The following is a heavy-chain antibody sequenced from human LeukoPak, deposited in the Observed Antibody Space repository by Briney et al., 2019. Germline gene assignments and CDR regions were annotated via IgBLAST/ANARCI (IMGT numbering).Heavy chain of an antibody. CDR2: INPHSGGT. D-gene: IGHD2-2*01. V-gene: IGHV1-2*02. CDR1: RYTFTGYY. CDR3: ARDVGEYCSSTNCYASHY. J-gene: IGHJ4*02. Sequence: ASVKVSCKASRYTFTGYYIHWVRQAPGQGLEWMGWINPHSGGTNYAQKFQGGVTMTRDTSITTAYMELSSLRSDDTAVYYCARDVGEYCSSTNCYASHYWGQGTLVTVSS.